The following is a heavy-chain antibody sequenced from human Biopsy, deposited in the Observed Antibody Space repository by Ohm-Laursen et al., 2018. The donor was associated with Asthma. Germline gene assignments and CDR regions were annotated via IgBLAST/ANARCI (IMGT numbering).Heavy chain of an antibody. CDR1: GGTFNTYV. Sequence: EASVKVSCKSLGGTFNTYVIGWVRQAPGQGLEWMGGINSVFGTTTYPQKFQDRVTITADDSTSTVYMELNSLRSEDTAVYYCARKAGSCISRTCYSLDFWGQGTLVTVSS. CDR2: INSVFGTT. CDR3: ARKAGSCISRTCYSLDF. D-gene: IGHD2-2*01. J-gene: IGHJ4*02. V-gene: IGHV1-69*13.